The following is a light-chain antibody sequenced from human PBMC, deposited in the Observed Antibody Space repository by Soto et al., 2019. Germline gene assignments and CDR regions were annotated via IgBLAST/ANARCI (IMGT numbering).Light chain of an antibody. Sequence: EIVLTQSPPTLSLSPGERATLSCRASQSISNYLAWYQLKPGQAPRLLIHDASNRATGIPVRFTGSGSGTDFTLTISSLEPEDFAIYYCQQRGSWPLTFGGGAKVEIK. V-gene: IGKV3-11*01. CDR3: QQRGSWPLT. CDR2: DAS. J-gene: IGKJ4*01. CDR1: QSISNY.